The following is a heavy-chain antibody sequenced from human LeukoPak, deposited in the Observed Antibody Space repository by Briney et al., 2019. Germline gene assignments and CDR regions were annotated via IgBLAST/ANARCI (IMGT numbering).Heavy chain of an antibody. J-gene: IGHJ5*02. CDR1: SGSISSYY. V-gene: IGHV4-4*09. D-gene: IGHD6-6*01. Sequence: SETLSLTCTVSSGSISSYYWSWIRQPPGKGLEWIGYIYTSGSTNYNPSLKSRVTISVDTSKNQFSLKLSSVTAADTAVYYCASIGSSSKNWFDPWGQGTLVTVSS. CDR3: ASIGSSSKNWFDP. CDR2: IYTSGST.